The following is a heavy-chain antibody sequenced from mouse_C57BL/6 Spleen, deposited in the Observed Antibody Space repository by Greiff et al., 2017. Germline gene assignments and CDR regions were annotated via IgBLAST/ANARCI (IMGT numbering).Heavy chain of an antibody. V-gene: IGHV1-15*01. CDR3: TRPLICYGKRGVFDY. J-gene: IGHJ2*01. Sequence: VQLQESGAELVRPGASVTLSCKASGYTFTDYEMHWVKQTPVHGLEWIGAIDPETGGTAYNQKFKGKAILTADKSSSTAYMELRSLTSEDSAVYYCTRPLICYGKRGVFDYWGQGTTLTVSS. CDR1: GYTFTDYE. CDR2: IDPETGGT. D-gene: IGHD2-1*01.